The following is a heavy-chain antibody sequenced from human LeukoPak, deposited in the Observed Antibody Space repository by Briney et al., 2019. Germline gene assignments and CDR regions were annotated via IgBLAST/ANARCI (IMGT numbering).Heavy chain of an antibody. V-gene: IGHV3-23*01. CDR3: AKDYYDYIWGSYRGYFDY. CDR2: ISGRGGST. J-gene: IGHJ4*02. Sequence: GGSLRLSCAASGFTFSSYAMSWVRQAPGKGLEWVSAISGRGGSTYYADSVKGRFTIPRDNSKNQLELQMNSLRAEDKAVYYCAKDYYDYIWGSYRGYFDYWGQGTLVTVSS. D-gene: IGHD3-16*02. CDR1: GFTFSSYA.